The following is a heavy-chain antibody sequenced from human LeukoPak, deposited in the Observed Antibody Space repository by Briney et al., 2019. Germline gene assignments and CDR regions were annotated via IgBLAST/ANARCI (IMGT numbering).Heavy chain of an antibody. CDR2: INHNGNVN. D-gene: IGHD3-16*01. J-gene: IGHJ6*02. CDR1: GFTFSSYW. CDR3: ARGGGLDV. Sequence: GASLRLSCAASGFTFSSYWMNWARPAPGKGLEWVASINHNGNVNYYVDSVKGRFTISRDNAKNSLYLQMSNLRAEDTAVYFCARGGGLDVWGQGATVTVSS. V-gene: IGHV3-7*03.